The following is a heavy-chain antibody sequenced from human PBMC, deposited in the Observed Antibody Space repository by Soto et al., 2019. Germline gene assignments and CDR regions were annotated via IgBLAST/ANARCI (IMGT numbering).Heavy chain of an antibody. CDR1: GFTFSSYS. V-gene: IGHV3-21*01. J-gene: IGHJ4*02. CDR3: ARTYGYCDY. CDR2: ISSNRSYI. Sequence: EVQLVESVGGLVKPGGSLRLSCAASGFTFSSYSMNWVRQAPGKGLEWVSAISSNRSYIYYADSVKGRFTISRDNAKNSVSKQMNSRRADDTALHYCARTYGYCDYWGQGTLVSVSS. D-gene: IGHD4-17*01.